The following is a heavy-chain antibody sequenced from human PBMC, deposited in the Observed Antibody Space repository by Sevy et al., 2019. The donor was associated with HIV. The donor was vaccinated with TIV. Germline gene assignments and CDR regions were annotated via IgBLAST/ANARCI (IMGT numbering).Heavy chain of an antibody. J-gene: IGHJ4*02. V-gene: IGHV3-33*01. Sequence: GGSLRLSCATSGFTFSNYAIHWVRRAPGKGLEWVASIFSDGINKYYADSVKGRFTISRDNSENTVYLQMNSLRVEDTAVYYCARESGSDWYLDYWGQGTLVTVSS. CDR1: GFTFSNYA. CDR3: ARESGSDWYLDY. CDR2: IFSDGINK. D-gene: IGHD6-19*01.